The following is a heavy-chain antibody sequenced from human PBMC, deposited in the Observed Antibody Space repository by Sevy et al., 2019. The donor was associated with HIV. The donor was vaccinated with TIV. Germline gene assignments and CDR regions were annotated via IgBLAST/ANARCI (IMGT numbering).Heavy chain of an antibody. V-gene: IGHV3-30-3*01. CDR1: GFTFSSYA. J-gene: IGHJ4*02. D-gene: IGHD6-6*01. Sequence: GGSLRLSCAASGFTFSSYAMHWVRQAPGKGLEWVAVISYDGSNKYYADSVKGRFTISRDNSKNTLYLQMNGLRAEDTAVYYCARDRQLATQLFDYWGQGTLVTVSS. CDR3: ARDRQLATQLFDY. CDR2: ISYDGSNK.